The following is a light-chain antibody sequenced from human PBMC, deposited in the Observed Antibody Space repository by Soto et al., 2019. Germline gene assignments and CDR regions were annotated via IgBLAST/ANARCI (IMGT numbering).Light chain of an antibody. CDR2: GAS. CDR3: QQYYDYPPLI. J-gene: IGKJ4*01. CDR1: RTITRK. Sequence: EIVMTQSPATLSVPPGERATLSCRASRTITRKLDWYQQKPGQAPRLLISGASTRATGIPARFSGSGSGTEFTLTISSLQSEDFAVYYCQQYYDYPPLIFGGGTKVEIK. V-gene: IGKV3-15*01.